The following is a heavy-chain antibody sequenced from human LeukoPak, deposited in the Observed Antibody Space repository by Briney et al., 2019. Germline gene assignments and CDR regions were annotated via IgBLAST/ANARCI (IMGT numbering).Heavy chain of an antibody. CDR3: ARDILGCSSTSCYRAGYYYYMDV. CDR1: GGTFSSYA. J-gene: IGHJ6*03. Sequence: ASVKVSCKASGGTFSSYAISWVRQAPGQGLEWMGGIIPIFGTANYAQKFQGRVTITTDESTSTAYMELSSLRSEDTAVYYCARDILGCSSTSCYRAGYYYYMDVWGKGTTVTVSS. CDR2: IIPIFGTA. V-gene: IGHV1-69*05. D-gene: IGHD2-2*02.